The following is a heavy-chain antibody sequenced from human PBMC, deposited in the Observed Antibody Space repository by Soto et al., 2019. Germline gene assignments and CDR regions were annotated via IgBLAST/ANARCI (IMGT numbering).Heavy chain of an antibody. CDR2: IVVGSGNT. J-gene: IGHJ6*02. D-gene: IGHD2-15*01. CDR3: AADRGSSYPNYYYYGMDV. V-gene: IGHV1-58*01. CDR1: GFTFTSSA. Sequence: GASVKVSCKASGFTFTSSAVQWVRQARGQRLEWIGWIVVGSGNTNYAQKFQERVTITRDMSTSTAYMELSSLRSEDTAVYYCAADRGSSYPNYYYYGMDVWGQGTTVTDFS.